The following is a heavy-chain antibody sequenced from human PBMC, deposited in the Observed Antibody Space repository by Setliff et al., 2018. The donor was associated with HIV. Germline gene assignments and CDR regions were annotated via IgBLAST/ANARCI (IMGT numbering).Heavy chain of an antibody. D-gene: IGHD3-22*01. CDR2: INAGNGNT. J-gene: IGHJ4*02. CDR1: GYSFSNFA. CDR3: ARDRTPKRGYTYREPDFDS. Sequence: ASVKVSCKASGYSFSNFALHWVRQVPGQRPEWMGWINAGNGNTKYSQKFQDRVTITRDTSASTGYMEVNSLRPEDTAVYYCARDRTPKRGYTYREPDFDSWGQGTLVTVSS. V-gene: IGHV1-3*01.